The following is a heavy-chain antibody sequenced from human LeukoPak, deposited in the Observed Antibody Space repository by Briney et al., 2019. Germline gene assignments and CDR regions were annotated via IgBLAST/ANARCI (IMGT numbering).Heavy chain of an antibody. D-gene: IGHD6-13*01. Sequence: GGSLRLSCAASGFTYSSYSMNWVRQAPGKGLEWVSSISSSSSYIYYADSVKGRFTISRDNAKNSLYLQMNSLRAEDTAVYYCARGIAAAGTDYWGQGTLVTVSS. CDR1: GFTYSSYS. CDR2: ISSSSSYI. V-gene: IGHV3-21*01. CDR3: ARGIAAAGTDY. J-gene: IGHJ4*02.